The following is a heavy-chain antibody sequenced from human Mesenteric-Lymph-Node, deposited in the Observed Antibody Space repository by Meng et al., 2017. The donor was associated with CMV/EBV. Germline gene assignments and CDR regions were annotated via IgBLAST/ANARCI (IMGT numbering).Heavy chain of an antibody. CDR2: IRQDGSEK. J-gene: IGHJ4*02. Sequence: GESLKISCATSGFTFNNYWMCWVRQAPGKGLEWVANIRQDGSEKNSVDSVKGRFTISRDNAKSSLYLQMNSLRADDTAVYYCVRAGGFYYGSGSFFDSWGQGTLVTVSS. V-gene: IGHV3-7*03. D-gene: IGHD3-10*01. CDR1: GFTFNNYW. CDR3: VRAGGFYYGSGSFFDS.